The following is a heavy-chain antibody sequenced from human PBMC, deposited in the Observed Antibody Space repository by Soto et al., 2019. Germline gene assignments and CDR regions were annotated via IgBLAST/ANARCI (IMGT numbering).Heavy chain of an antibody. Sequence: GGSLRLSCASSGLTFSNYGMHLVRQAPGKGLEWVAVISFDGSNKYYADSVQGRFTISRDNSKNTLYLQMNSLRTEDTAVYYCAKDNDYGDSQGLYYFDYWGHGTLVTVSS. V-gene: IGHV3-30*18. CDR1: GLTFSNYG. CDR2: ISFDGSNK. CDR3: AKDNDYGDSQGLYYFDY. J-gene: IGHJ4*01. D-gene: IGHD4-17*01.